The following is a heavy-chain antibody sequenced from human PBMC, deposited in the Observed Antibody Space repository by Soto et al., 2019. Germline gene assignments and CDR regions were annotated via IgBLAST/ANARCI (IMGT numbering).Heavy chain of an antibody. CDR1: GGSFSGYY. CDR3: ASAYYGVRRTPTKNWFDP. D-gene: IGHD4-17*01. CDR2: INHSGST. J-gene: IGHJ5*02. Sequence: PSETLSLTCAVYGGSFSGYYWSWIRQPPGKGLEWIGEINHSGSTNYNPSLKSRVTISVDTSKNQFSLKLSSVTAADTAVYYCASAYYGVRRTPTKNWFDPWGQGTLVTVSS. V-gene: IGHV4-34*01.